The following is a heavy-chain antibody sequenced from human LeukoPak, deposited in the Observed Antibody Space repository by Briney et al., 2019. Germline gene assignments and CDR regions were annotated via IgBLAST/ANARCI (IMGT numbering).Heavy chain of an antibody. CDR2: IIGGAGST. CDR1: GFSFSSHG. V-gene: IGHV3-23*01. Sequence: GASLRLSCAASGFSFSSHGMSWVRQAPGKGLEWVSGIIGGAGSTYYADSVKGRFTISRDNSKNTLYLQMNSLRAEDTAVYYCAHGSMYQLDYWGQGTLVTVSS. D-gene: IGHD2-2*01. J-gene: IGHJ4*02. CDR3: AHGSMYQLDY.